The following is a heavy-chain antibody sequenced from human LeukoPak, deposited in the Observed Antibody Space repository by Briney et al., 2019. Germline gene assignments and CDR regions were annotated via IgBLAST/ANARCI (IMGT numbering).Heavy chain of an antibody. CDR1: GFTFSSYW. V-gene: IGHV3-7*01. D-gene: IGHD1-26*01. Sequence: GGVLRLSCAASGFTFSSYWMDWVRQAPGKGLEWVANIKQDGSDKYYVDSVKGRFTISRDNAKNSVFLQMNSLRAEDTAVYYCSVSLNSWGQGTLVTVSS. CDR3: SVSLNS. J-gene: IGHJ4*02. CDR2: IKQDGSDK.